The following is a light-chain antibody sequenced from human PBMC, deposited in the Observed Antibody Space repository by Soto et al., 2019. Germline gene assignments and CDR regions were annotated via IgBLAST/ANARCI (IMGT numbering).Light chain of an antibody. CDR2: TAS. V-gene: IGKV1-39*01. CDR1: RSIGNY. Sequence: DIQMTQSPSSLSASVGDRVTISCRASRSIGNYLSWHQQKPGKAPKLLIYTASTLQAGVPSRFSGSGSGTDFTLTITSLQPADFATYYCQQTYSNLYTFGQGTKLEIK. J-gene: IGKJ2*01. CDR3: QQTYSNLYT.